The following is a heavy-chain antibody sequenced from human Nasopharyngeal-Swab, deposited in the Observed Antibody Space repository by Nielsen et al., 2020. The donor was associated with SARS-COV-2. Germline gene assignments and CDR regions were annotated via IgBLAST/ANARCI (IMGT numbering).Heavy chain of an antibody. J-gene: IGHJ4*02. V-gene: IGHV4-59*08. CDR2: SRYSGST. CDR3: ARGFDY. CDR1: GASLSSYY. Sequence: SETLSLTCTVSGASLSSYYWSWIRQPPGKGLEWVAYSRYSGSTNYNPSLKSRATMSVDTSKRQFSLMLTSVTAADTAVYYCARGFDYWGQGTLVTVSS.